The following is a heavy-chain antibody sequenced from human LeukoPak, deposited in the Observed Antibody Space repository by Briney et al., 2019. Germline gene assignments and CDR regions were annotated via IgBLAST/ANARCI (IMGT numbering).Heavy chain of an antibody. CDR2: IIPILNVP. Sequence: SVKVSCKASGGIFNDYSISWVRQAPGQGLEWMGRIIPILNVPNYAQKFEGRVTITADKSTSTAYMELSSLRPEDTAVYYCAILGGSSGYPMGFDYWGQGTLVTVSS. D-gene: IGHD3-22*01. CDR1: GGIFNDYS. CDR3: AILGGSSGYPMGFDY. J-gene: IGHJ4*02. V-gene: IGHV1-69*02.